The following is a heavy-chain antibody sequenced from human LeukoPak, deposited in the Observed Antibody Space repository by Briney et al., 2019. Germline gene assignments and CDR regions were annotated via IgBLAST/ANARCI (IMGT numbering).Heavy chain of an antibody. CDR3: AKGRYTTSPIDH. CDR2: ISWNSGGI. V-gene: IGHV3-9*01. CDR1: GFTFGDYA. D-gene: IGHD3-16*02. J-gene: IGHJ4*02. Sequence: PGRSLRLSCAASGFTFGDYAMHWVRQAPGKGLEWVSGISWNSGGIGYAGSVRGRFTMSRDNAKNSLYLQMNSLRAEDTALCYCAKGRYTTSPIDHWGQGTLVTVSS.